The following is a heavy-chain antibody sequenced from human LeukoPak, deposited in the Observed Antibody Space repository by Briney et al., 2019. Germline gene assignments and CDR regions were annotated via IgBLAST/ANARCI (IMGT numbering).Heavy chain of an antibody. CDR3: ARDSVAAFDY. Sequence: RGSLRLSCAASGFTFSSYAMHWVRQAPGKGLEWVAVISYDGSNKYYADSVKGRFTISRDNSKNTLYLQMNSLRAEDTAVYYCARDSVAAFDYWGQGTLVTVSS. CDR1: GFTFSSYA. D-gene: IGHD4-23*01. V-gene: IGHV3-30*04. J-gene: IGHJ4*02. CDR2: ISYDGSNK.